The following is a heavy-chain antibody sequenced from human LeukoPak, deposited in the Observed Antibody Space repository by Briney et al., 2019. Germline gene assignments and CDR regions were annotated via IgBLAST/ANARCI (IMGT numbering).Heavy chain of an antibody. CDR1: GFTFDDYA. CDR3: ARVVPPTDYGSGSYFWDPYYFDY. V-gene: IGHV3-9*01. CDR2: ISWNSGSI. J-gene: IGHJ4*02. D-gene: IGHD3-10*01. Sequence: GGSLRLSCAASGFTFDDYAMHWVRQAPGKGLEWVSGISWNSGSIGYADSVKGRFTISRDNAKNSLYLQMNSLRAEDTAVYYWARVVPPTDYGSGSYFWDPYYFDYWGQGTLVTVSS.